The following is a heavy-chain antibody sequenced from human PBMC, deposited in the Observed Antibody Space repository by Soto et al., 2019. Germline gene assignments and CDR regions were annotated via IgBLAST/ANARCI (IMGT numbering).Heavy chain of an antibody. CDR2: IYPGDSDT. V-gene: IGHV5-51*01. Sequence: PGESLKVSCKGSGYSFTRYWIGWVRQMPWKGLEWMGIIYPGDSDTRYSPSFQGQVTISADKSISTAYLQWSSLKASDTAMYYCATLYYYDSSGRNEYYYAMDVWGQGTTVTVSS. D-gene: IGHD3-22*01. CDR3: ATLYYYDSSGRNEYYYAMDV. CDR1: GYSFTRYW. J-gene: IGHJ6*02.